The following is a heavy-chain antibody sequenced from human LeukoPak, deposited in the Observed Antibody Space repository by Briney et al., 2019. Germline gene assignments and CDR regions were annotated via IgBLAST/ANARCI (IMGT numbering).Heavy chain of an antibody. CDR1: GGSISSGSYY. D-gene: IGHD1-26*01. Sequence: KASQTLSLTCSVSGGSISSGSYYWSWIRQPAGKGLEWIGRIYIGGSTNYNPSLKSRVTISVDTSKNQFSLKLSSVTAADTAVYYCARANSGSYYDYYFDSWGQGTLVTVSS. CDR3: ARANSGSYYDYYFDS. CDR2: IYIGGST. V-gene: IGHV4-61*02. J-gene: IGHJ4*02.